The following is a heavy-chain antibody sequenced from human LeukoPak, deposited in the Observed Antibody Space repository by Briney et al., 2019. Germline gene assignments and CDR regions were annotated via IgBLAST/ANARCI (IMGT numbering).Heavy chain of an antibody. J-gene: IGHJ4*02. CDR2: VSYDGGYR. CDR1: GFAFSSYA. Sequence: GRSLRLSCAASGFAFSSYAMHWVRQGPGKGLEWVALVSYDGGYRYYADPVKGRITISRDNSKNTLHLQLNSLRPEDTAVYYCARVKGGIAASGNYFDYWGQGTLVTVSS. D-gene: IGHD6-13*01. V-gene: IGHV3-30-3*01. CDR3: ARVKGGIAASGNYFDY.